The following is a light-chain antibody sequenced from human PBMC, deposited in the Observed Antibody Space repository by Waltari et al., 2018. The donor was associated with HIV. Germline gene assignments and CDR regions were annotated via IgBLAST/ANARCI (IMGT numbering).Light chain of an antibody. CDR3: QVWDTSGDPWV. Sequence: SSLLTQPPSLSVAPGPTARITFWGNKISSKSVHWYQQKPGQAPVLVVYDDTDRPSGIPERFSGSNSGNTATLTISRVEAGDEADYYCQVWDTSGDPWVFGGGTKLTVL. CDR2: DDT. J-gene: IGLJ3*02. CDR1: KISSKS. V-gene: IGLV3-21*02.